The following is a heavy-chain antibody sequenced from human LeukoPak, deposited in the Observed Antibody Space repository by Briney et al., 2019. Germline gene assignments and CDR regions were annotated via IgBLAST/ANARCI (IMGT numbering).Heavy chain of an antibody. V-gene: IGHV3-21*01. D-gene: IGHD2-2*01. J-gene: IGHJ3*02. Sequence: GGSLRLSCAASGFTFSSYSMNWVRQAPGKGLEWVSSISSSSSYIYYADSVKGRFTISRDNAKNSLYLQMNSLRAEDTAVYYCARSLGYCSSTSCYLGAFDIWGQGTMVTVSS. CDR2: ISSSSSYI. CDR3: ARSLGYCSSTSCYLGAFDI. CDR1: GFTFSSYS.